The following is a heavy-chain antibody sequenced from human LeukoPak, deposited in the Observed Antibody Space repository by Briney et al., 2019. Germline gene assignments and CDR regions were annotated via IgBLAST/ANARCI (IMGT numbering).Heavy chain of an antibody. CDR2: ISVSGGT. J-gene: IGHJ4*02. CDR1: GSASTFSSYA. V-gene: IGHV3-23*01. D-gene: IGHD5-12*01. Sequence: GGSLRLSCADSGSASTFSSYAMSWVRQAPGKGLEWVSAISVSGGTYYADSVKGRFTISRDKSRNTLYLQMNILRAEDTAVYYCAARGSGYDYYWGQGTLVTVSS. CDR3: AARGSGYDYY.